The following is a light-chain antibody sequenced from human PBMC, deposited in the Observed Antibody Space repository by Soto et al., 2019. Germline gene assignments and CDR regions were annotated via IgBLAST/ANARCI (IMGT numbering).Light chain of an antibody. CDR2: AAS. J-gene: IGKJ2*01. V-gene: IGKV1-39*01. CDR1: QSISTY. Sequence: DIQMTQSPSSLSASVGDRVTITCRASQSISTYLNWYNTKPGKAPRLLIYAASSLQSGVQSRFSGSGSGTDFILTISNLQPEDLATYYCQQSYSTPNTFGQGTKVDIK. CDR3: QQSYSTPNT.